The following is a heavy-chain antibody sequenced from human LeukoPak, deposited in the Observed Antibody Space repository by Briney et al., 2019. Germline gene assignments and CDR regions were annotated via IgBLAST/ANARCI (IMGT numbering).Heavy chain of an antibody. Sequence: PGGSLRLSCAASGFTFSSYSMNWVRQAPGKGLEWVSYISSSSSTIYYADSVKGRFTISRDNAKNSLYLQMNSLRAEDTAVYYCARIAVAGTSDYWGQGTLVTVSS. V-gene: IGHV3-48*04. CDR1: GFTFSSYS. D-gene: IGHD6-19*01. CDR3: ARIAVAGTSDY. CDR2: ISSSSSTI. J-gene: IGHJ4*02.